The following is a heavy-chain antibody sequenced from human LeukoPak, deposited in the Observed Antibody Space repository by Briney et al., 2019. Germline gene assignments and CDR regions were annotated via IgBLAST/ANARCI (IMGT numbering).Heavy chain of an antibody. CDR2: INPNSGGT. CDR3: AREPVAVAGTGLYY. CDR1: GYTFTGYY. V-gene: IGHV1-2*02. J-gene: IGHJ4*02. Sequence: GASVKVSCKASGYTFTGYYMHWVRQAPGQGLEWMGWINPNSGGTNYAQKFQGRVTMTRDTSISTAYMELSRPRSDDTAVYYCAREPVAVAGTGLYYWGQGTLVTVSS. D-gene: IGHD6-19*01.